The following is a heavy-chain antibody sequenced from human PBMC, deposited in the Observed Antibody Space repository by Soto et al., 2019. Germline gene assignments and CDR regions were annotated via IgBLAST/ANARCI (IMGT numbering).Heavy chain of an antibody. J-gene: IGHJ6*03. CDR1: GYTFTSYY. CDR2: INPSGGIT. CDR3: ATTGSGYCSGGSCFKYYYYYMDV. V-gene: IGHV1-46*03. Sequence: QVQLVQSGAEVKKPGASVKVSCKASGYTFTSYYMHWVRQAPGQGLEWMGIINPSGGITSYAQKFQGRVTMTRNTSTSTVYMELSSLRSEDTAVYYCATTGSGYCSGGSCFKYYYYYMDVWGKGTTVTVSS. D-gene: IGHD2-15*01.